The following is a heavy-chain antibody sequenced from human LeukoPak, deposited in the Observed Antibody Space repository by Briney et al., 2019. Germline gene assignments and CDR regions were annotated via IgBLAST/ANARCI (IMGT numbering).Heavy chain of an antibody. CDR2: IYYSGST. J-gene: IGHJ4*02. Sequence: KPSETLSLTCTVSGGSISSSSYFWGWIRQPPGKGLEWIGSIYYSGSTYYNPSLKSRVTISVDTSKNQFSLKLSSVTAADTAVYYCARHSYTVTRGGYWGQGTLVTVSS. V-gene: IGHV4-39*01. D-gene: IGHD4-17*01. CDR1: GGSISSSSYF. CDR3: ARHSYTVTRGGY.